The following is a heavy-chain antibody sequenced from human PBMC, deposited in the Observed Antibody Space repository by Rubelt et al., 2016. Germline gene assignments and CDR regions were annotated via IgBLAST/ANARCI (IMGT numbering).Heavy chain of an antibody. Sequence: GGGVVQPGRSLRLSCAASGFTFSDYLMHWVRQAPGKGLEWVTVISYDGSNEYYADSVKGRFTISRDNSKNTLNLQMNSLRAEDTAVYCCARSYSSGLDYWGQGTLVTVSS. D-gene: IGHD3-22*01. V-gene: IGHV3-30*03. J-gene: IGHJ4*02. CDR3: ARSYSSGLDY. CDR2: ISYDGSNE. CDR1: GFTFSDYL.